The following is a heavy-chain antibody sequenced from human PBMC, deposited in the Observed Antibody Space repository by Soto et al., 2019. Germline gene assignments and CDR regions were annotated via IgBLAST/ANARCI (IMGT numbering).Heavy chain of an antibody. CDR1: GGSFSGYY. CDR2: INHSGST. J-gene: IGHJ6*03. D-gene: IGHD1-26*01. CDR3: AIGLLGGRGWGYYYYYYMDV. V-gene: IGHV4-34*01. Sequence: ASETLSLTCAVYGGSFSGYYWSWIRQPPGKGLEWIGEINHSGSTNYNPSLKSRVTISVDTSKNQFSLKLSSVTAADTAVYYCAIGLLGGRGWGYYYYYYMDVWGKGTTVTVSS.